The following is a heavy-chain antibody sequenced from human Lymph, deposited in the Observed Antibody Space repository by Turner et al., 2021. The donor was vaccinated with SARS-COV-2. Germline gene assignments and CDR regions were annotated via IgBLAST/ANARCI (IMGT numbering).Heavy chain of an antibody. Sequence: QVQLGQSGAEMKKHGSSVKVSCEASGGTFSTFVISWVRQAPGQGLEWMGGIIPILGIPNYAQKFQGRVTITSDKSTSTAYMELSSLRSEDTAVYHCARRHSGNYDAFDIWGQGTMVTVSS. CDR3: ARRHSGNYDAFDI. J-gene: IGHJ3*02. D-gene: IGHD1-26*01. CDR2: IIPILGIP. V-gene: IGHV1-69*10. CDR1: GGTFSTFV.